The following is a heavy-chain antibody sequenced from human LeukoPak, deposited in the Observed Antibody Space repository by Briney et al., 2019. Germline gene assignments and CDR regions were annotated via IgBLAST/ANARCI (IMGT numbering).Heavy chain of an antibody. J-gene: IGHJ4*02. CDR1: GGSITNSDYF. V-gene: IGHV4-61*05. D-gene: IGHD6-13*01. CDR3: ARHTQYSSLNGPPDY. CDR2: IYPSGST. Sequence: PSETLSLTCTVSGGSITNSDYFWGWIRQPPGKGLEWIGYIYPSGSTNHNPSLKSRVAISGDTSKNQFTLKLSSVTAADTAVYYCARHTQYSSLNGPPDYWGQGTLVTVSA.